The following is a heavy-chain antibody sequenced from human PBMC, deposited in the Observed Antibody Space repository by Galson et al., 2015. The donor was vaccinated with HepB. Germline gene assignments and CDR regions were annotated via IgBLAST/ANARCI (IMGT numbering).Heavy chain of an antibody. CDR3: ARDRGGSGSYMSNYYGMDV. CDR2: ISSSMDII. J-gene: IGHJ6*02. V-gene: IGHV3-48*04. D-gene: IGHD3-10*01. CDR1: GFTFSSYN. Sequence: SLRLSCAASGFTFSSYNMNWVRQAPGKGLEWVSYISSSMDIIYYADSVKGRFTISRDNAKNSLYLRMNSLRAEDTAMYYCARDRGGSGSYMSNYYGMDVWGQGTTVTVSS.